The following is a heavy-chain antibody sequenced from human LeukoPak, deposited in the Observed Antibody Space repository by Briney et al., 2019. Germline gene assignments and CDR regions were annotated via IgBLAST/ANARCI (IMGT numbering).Heavy chain of an antibody. CDR1: GFTFSSYS. CDR2: ISSSSTI. Sequence: GGSLRLSCAASGFTFSSYSMNWVLQAPGKGLEWVSYISSSSTIYYADSVKGRFTISRDNAKDSLYLQMNSLRAEDTAVYYCATAYSNYGYCLDYWGQGSLVTVSS. J-gene: IGHJ4*02. D-gene: IGHD3-10*01. V-gene: IGHV3-48*04. CDR3: ATAYSNYGYCLDY.